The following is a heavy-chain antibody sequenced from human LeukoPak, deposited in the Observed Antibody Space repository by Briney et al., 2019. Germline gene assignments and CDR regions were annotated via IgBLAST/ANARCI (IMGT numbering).Heavy chain of an antibody. CDR2: IHPGDSDT. CDR1: GYTFSSYW. CDR3: ARRDYGGKHFDY. V-gene: IGHV5-51*01. D-gene: IGHD4-23*01. Sequence: GESLKISCKGSGYTFSSYWIAWVRQMPGKGLELMGIIHPGDSDTRYSPSFQGQVTISADKSISTAYLQWSSLKASDTAMYYCARRDYGGKHFDYWGQGTLVTVSS. J-gene: IGHJ4*02.